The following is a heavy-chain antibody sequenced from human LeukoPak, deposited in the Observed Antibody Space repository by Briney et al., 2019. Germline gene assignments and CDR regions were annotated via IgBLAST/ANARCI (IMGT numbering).Heavy chain of an antibody. CDR2: IYPGDSDT. V-gene: IGHV5-51*01. CDR1: GSGFTSYW. D-gene: IGHD2-21*02. J-gene: IGHJ3*02. CDR3: ARDALDSYCGGDCYDAFDI. Sequence: GESLKISCKGSGSGFTSYWIGWVRRMPGKGLEWMGIIYPGDSDTRYSPSFQGQVTISADKSISTAYLQWSSLKASDTAMYYCARDALDSYCGGDCYDAFDIWGQGTMVTVSS.